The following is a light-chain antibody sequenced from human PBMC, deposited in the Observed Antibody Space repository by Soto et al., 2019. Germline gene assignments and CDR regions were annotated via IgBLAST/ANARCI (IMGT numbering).Light chain of an antibody. Sequence: EIVLTHSPGSRSVSPMERATRSWGSIQSVSSSYLAWYQQKPGQAPRLLIYGASSRATGIPDRFSGSGSGTDFTLTISRLEPEDFAGYYCKQYGSSTALTFGGGTKVDIK. CDR2: GAS. CDR3: KQYGSSTALT. CDR1: QSVSSSY. J-gene: IGKJ4*01. V-gene: IGKV3-20*01.